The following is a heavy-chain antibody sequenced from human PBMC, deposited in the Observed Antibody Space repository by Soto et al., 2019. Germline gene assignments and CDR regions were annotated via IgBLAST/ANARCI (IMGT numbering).Heavy chain of an antibody. CDR1: GYNFVNHG. Sequence: GASVKVSCTTSGYNFVNHGISWVRQAPGRGLEWLGWISGHNGATKYGKRLQGRVTMTRDTSTTTAYMELRSLRSDDTAVYYCARDLYPMAYYFDYWGQGTLVTASS. CDR2: ISGHNGAT. J-gene: IGHJ4*02. V-gene: IGHV1-18*04. D-gene: IGHD2-2*02. CDR3: ARDLYPMAYYFDY.